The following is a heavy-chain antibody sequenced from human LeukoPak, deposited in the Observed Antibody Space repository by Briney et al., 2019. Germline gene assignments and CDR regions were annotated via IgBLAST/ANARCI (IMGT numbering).Heavy chain of an antibody. Sequence: GGSLRLSCAASGFTFSSYFMSCVRQAPGKGLEWVSTITPGGTTTYYAASVKGRFTLSRDNSKNALHLQMNGLRAEDTAVYYCTTRGTTATNYLESCGQGTLVTVSS. CDR2: ITPGGTTT. CDR3: TTRGTTATNYLES. J-gene: IGHJ4*02. V-gene: IGHV3-23*01. D-gene: IGHD1-1*01. CDR1: GFTFSSYF.